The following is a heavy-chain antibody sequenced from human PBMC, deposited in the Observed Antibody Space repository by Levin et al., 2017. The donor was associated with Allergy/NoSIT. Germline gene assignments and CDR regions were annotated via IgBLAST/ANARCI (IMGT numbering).Heavy chain of an antibody. CDR2: ISYDGSTK. CDR1: GFTFSSYA. V-gene: IGHV3-30-3*01. J-gene: IGHJ5*02. D-gene: IGHD3-10*01. Sequence: GESLKISCAASGFTFSSYAFHWVRQAPGKGLEWVALISYDGSTKFYADSVKGRFTISRDDSKNRLYLQMNSLRPEDTDLYFCARNRADHSWFDWFDPWGQGLLVTVSS. CDR3: ARNRADHSWFDWFDP.